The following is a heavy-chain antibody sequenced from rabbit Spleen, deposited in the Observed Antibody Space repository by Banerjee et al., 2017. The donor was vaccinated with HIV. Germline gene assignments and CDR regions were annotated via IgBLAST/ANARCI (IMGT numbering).Heavy chain of an antibody. D-gene: IGHD8-1*01. J-gene: IGHJ6*01. V-gene: IGHV1S40*01. Sequence: QSLEESGGGLVQPEGSLTLTCTASGFDLNNYYYMCWVRQAPGKGLEWIACIYDGSSGFTYHASWAKGRFTISKTSSTTVTLQMTSLTAADTATYFCARDTGSSFSSYGMDLWGQGTLVTVS. CDR2: IYDGSSGFT. CDR1: GFDLNNYYY. CDR3: ARDTGSSFSSYGMDL.